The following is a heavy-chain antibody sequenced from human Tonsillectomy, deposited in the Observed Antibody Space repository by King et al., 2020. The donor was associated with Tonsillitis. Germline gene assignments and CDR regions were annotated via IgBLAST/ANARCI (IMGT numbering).Heavy chain of an antibody. Sequence: QLQESGPGLVKPSETLSLTCNVSGGSISSYYWSWIRQPPGEGLEWIGYIHYGGSTSYNPSLQSRVTISLDTSKKNFSLRLNSVTAADTAVYYCARGRGTFDYWGQGTLVTVSS. J-gene: IGHJ4*02. CDR2: IHYGGST. D-gene: IGHD3-16*01. CDR3: ARGRGTFDY. V-gene: IGHV4-59*01. CDR1: GGSISSYY.